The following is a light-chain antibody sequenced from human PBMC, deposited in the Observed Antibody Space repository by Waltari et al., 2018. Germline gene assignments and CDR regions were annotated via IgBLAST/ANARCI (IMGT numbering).Light chain of an antibody. CDR2: WAS. V-gene: IGKV4-1*01. J-gene: IGKJ1*01. CDR3: QQYYRSRT. CDR1: QSVFYRSDNKNY. Sequence: DIVMTQSPDSLGVYLGERATIDCKSSQSVFYRSDNKNYLAWYQHKPGQPPKLLFYWASTRESGVPDRFSASGSGTDFTLTINNLQAEDVAVYYCQQYYRSRTFGQGTKVEIK.